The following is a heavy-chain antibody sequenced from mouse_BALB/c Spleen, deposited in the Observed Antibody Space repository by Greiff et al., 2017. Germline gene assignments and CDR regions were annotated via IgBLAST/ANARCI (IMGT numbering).Heavy chain of an antibody. V-gene: IGHV1-5*01. CDR2: IYPGNSDT. CDR1: GYTFTSYW. CDR3: TRGGYGSSYDYAMDY. J-gene: IGHJ4*01. D-gene: IGHD1-1*01. Sequence: EVQLVESGTVLARPGASVKMSCKASGYTFTSYWMHWVKQRPGQGLEWIGAIYPGNSDTSYNQKFKGKAKLTAVTSTSTAYMELSSLTNEDSAVYYCTRGGYGSSYDYAMDYWGQGTSVTVSS.